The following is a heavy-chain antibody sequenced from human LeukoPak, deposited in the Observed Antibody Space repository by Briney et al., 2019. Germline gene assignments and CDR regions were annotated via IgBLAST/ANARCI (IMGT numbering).Heavy chain of an antibody. CDR2: IATSGSAI. CDR1: GFTFSSYE. D-gene: IGHD2-2*01. J-gene: IGHJ3*02. V-gene: IGHV3-48*03. Sequence: GGFLRFSRAASGFTFSSYEMSWVRQAPGKGLEWVSYIATSGSAIYYAVSVKGRFTISRNNAKTSLYMQMNTLRAEDMAVYYCVRGGYCSSTTCYWYNAFDMCGQGTMVTVSS. CDR3: VRGGYCSSTTCYWYNAFDM.